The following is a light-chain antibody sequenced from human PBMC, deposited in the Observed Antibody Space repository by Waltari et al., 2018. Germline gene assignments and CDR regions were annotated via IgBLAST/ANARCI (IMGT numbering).Light chain of an antibody. V-gene: IGLV2-23*02. CDR2: EVS. J-gene: IGLJ1*01. CDR1: TSDVGSYTL. CDR3: CSYAGNSIYV. Sequence: QSALTQPASVSGSPGQSITISCTGTTSDVGSYTLASWYQHHPGKAPKLIIFEVSGRPPGVSNRFSGSKSGNTASLTISGLQAEDEADYHCCSYAGNSIYVFGTGTRVTVL.